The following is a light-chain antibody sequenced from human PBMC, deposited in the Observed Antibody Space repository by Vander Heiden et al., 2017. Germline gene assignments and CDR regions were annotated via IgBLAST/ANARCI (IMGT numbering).Light chain of an antibody. J-gene: IGLJ3*02. CDR1: TGTVTSDFF. V-gene: IGLV7-43*01. CDR3: LLDATGVWV. CDR2: SAT. Sequence: TVVTQEPSLTVSPGGPVTLTCPSNTGTVTSDFFPSWFQQKPGQKHTTLIYSATYKHSGTTGRFSGSRLGGKAALTLAAVLHEDEDDYFWLLDATGVWVFGGGTKLTVL.